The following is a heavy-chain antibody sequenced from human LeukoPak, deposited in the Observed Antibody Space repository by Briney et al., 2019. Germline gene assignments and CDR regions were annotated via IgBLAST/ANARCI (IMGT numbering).Heavy chain of an antibody. J-gene: IGHJ3*02. V-gene: IGHV1-69*01. CDR1: GGTFSSYG. Sequence: SVKVSCKASGGTFSSYGITWVRRAPGQGLEWMGGVIPSFGTTNYAQKFQGRVTITADESTSTAYMELSSLRFEDTAAYYCARVRRLYYYDSSGLDAFDIWGQGTMVTVSS. CDR3: ARVRRLYYYDSSGLDAFDI. CDR2: VIPSFGTT. D-gene: IGHD3-22*01.